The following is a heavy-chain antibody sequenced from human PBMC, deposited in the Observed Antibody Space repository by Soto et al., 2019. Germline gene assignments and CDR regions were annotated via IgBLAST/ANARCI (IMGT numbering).Heavy chain of an antibody. CDR1: GYTFTSYG. J-gene: IGHJ6*02. CDR2: ISAYNGNT. D-gene: IGHD3-10*01. Sequence: ASVKVSCKASGYTFTSYGISWVRQAPGQGLEWMGWISAYNGNTNYAQKLQGRVTMTTDTSTSTAYMELRSLRSDDTAVYYCARANYYGSGSNEGYYYYGMDVWGQGTTVTVSS. CDR3: ARANYYGSGSNEGYYYYGMDV. V-gene: IGHV1-18*01.